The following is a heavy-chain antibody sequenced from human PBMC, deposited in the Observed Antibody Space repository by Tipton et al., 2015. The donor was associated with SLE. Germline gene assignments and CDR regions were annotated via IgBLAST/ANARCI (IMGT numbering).Heavy chain of an antibody. CDR3: ARLPSHFDSSGYYPYDY. J-gene: IGHJ4*02. CDR1: GDTIDGNTYF. V-gene: IGHV4-39*01. CDR2: ANDRGNT. D-gene: IGHD3-22*01. Sequence: TLSLTCTVSGDTIDGNTYFWDWIRQTPGKGLEWIGEANDRGNTNYNPSLKRRVTILIDTSKNQFSLKLNSVTAADTAVYYCARLPSHFDSSGYYPYDYWGQGTLVTVSS.